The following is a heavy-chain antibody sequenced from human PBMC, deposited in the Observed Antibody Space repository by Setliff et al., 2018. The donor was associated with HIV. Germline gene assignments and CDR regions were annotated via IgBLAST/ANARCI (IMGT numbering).Heavy chain of an antibody. CDR3: ARVKSIKTTLVRLWPRFDL. CDR2: IDDSGSI. V-gene: IGHV4-34*01. Sequence: SETLSLTCAVYTESLTRYDWAWIRQSPEKGLEWIGEIDDSGSIIYNPSLQSRVTMSVDTSRNQFSLKVRSLTAADTGLYYCARVKSIKTTLVRLWPRFDLWGQGTQVTVS. CDR1: TESLTRYD. J-gene: IGHJ5*02. D-gene: IGHD3-10*01.